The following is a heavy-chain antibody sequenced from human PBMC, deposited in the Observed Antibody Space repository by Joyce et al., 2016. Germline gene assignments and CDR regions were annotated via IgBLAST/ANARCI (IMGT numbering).Heavy chain of an antibody. Sequence: PGKGLEWMGIIYPGDSDTTYGPSFQDQVIISADKSTNTAYLQWNSLQASDSAIYYCTRRGTGMELHGMEVWGQGTTVTVSS. CDR2: IYPGDSDT. CDR3: TRRGTGMELHGMEV. V-gene: IGHV5-51*01. J-gene: IGHJ6*02. D-gene: IGHD3-10*01.